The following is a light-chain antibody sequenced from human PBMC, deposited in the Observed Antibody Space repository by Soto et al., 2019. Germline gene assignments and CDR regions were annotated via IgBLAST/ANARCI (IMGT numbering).Light chain of an antibody. CDR1: SSDIGHYNY. V-gene: IGLV2-14*01. J-gene: IGLJ1*01. CDR2: EVR. Sequence: QSVLTQPASVSGSPGQSITISCTGTSSDIGHYNYVSWYQQHPGKVPKLIISEVRNRPSGVSDRFSGSKSGSSASLTISGLQTEDEADYYCSSYTTTSTQVFGSGTKVTVL. CDR3: SSYTTTSTQV.